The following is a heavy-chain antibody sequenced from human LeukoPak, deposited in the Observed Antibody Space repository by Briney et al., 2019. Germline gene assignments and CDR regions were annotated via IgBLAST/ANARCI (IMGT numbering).Heavy chain of an antibody. CDR1: GYTFTSYY. CDR2: INPSGGST. J-gene: IGHJ4*02. D-gene: IGHD3-10*01. CDR3: AASYYYGSGSGLAYFDY. Sequence: AASVKVSCKASGYTFTSYYMHWVRQAPGQGLEWMGIINPSGGSTRYAQKLQGRVTMTRDMSTSTAYMELSSLRSEDTAVYYCAASYYYGSGSGLAYFDYWGQGTLVTVSS. V-gene: IGHV1-46*01.